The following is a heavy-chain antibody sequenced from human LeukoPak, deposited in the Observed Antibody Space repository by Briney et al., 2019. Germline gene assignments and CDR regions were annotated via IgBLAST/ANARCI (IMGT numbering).Heavy chain of an antibody. CDR1: GFTFSSYA. D-gene: IGHD2-2*01. CDR3: AKPLCSSTSCYPGRYFQH. CDR2: ISGSGGST. J-gene: IGHJ1*01. V-gene: IGHV3-23*01. Sequence: PGGSLRLSCAASGFTFSSYAMSWVRQAPGKGLEWVSAISGSGGSTYYAGSVKGRFTISRDNSKNTLYLQMNSLRAEDTAVYYCAKPLCSSTSCYPGRYFQHWGQGTLVTVSS.